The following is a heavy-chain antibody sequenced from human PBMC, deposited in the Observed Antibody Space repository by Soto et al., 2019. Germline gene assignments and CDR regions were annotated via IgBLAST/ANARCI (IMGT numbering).Heavy chain of an antibody. D-gene: IGHD2-15*01. CDR2: INQDGSAK. Sequence: GGSLRLSCVASEFIFNTHWMSWVRQAPGKGLEWVASINQDGSAKKYGKSVEGRFTISRDSAKISLYLQMNSLRAEDTAVYYCARGGNIVPAVYGMGVWGQGTTVTVSS. J-gene: IGHJ6*02. V-gene: IGHV3-7*03. CDR3: ARGGNIVPAVYGMGV. CDR1: EFIFNTHW.